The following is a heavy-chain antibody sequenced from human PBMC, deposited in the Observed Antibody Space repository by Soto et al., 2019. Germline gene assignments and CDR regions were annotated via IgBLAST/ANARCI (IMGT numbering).Heavy chain of an antibody. J-gene: IGHJ6*02. CDR1: GFSLSTSGVG. D-gene: IGHD2-15*01. CDR2: IYWDDDK. CDR3: AHIAGPSLYYYSGMDV. Sequence: QIALKESGPTLVKPTQTLTLTCTFSGFSLSTSGVGVGWIRQPPRKALEWLALIYWDDDKRSSPSLKSRLTITRDTSKNQVVLTMTNMDPVDTATYYCAHIAGPSLYYYSGMDVWGQGTTVTVSS. V-gene: IGHV2-5*02.